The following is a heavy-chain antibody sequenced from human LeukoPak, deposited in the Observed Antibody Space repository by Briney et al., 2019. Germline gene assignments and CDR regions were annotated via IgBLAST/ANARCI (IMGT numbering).Heavy chain of an antibody. CDR1: GYTFTSYG. Sequence: ASVKVSCKSSGYTFTSYGISWVRQAPGQGLEWMGWISAYNGNTNYAQTLQGRVTMTTDTSTSAAYMELRSLRSDDTAVYYCARLDYGDYAFLEWGQGTLVTVSS. CDR3: ARLDYGDYAFLE. J-gene: IGHJ4*02. CDR2: ISAYNGNT. V-gene: IGHV1-18*01. D-gene: IGHD4-17*01.